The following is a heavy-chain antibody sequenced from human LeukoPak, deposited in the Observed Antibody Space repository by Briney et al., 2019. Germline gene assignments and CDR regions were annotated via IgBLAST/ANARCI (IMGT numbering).Heavy chain of an antibody. J-gene: IGHJ5*02. D-gene: IGHD3-9*01. CDR1: GFTFSNAW. V-gene: IGHV3-15*01. CDR3: TRWVQLRYFAKGRWFDP. CDR2: IKSKTDGGTT. Sequence: GGSLRLSCAASGFTFSNAWMSWVRQAPGKGLEWVGRIKSKTDGGTTDYAAPVKGRFTISRDDSKNTLYLQMNSLNTEDTAVYYCTRWVQLRYFAKGRWFDPWGQGTLVTVSS.